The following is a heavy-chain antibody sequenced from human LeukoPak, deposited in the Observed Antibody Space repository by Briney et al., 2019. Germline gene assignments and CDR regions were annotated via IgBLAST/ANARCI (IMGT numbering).Heavy chain of an antibody. V-gene: IGHV1-8*01. Sequence: ASVTVSCTASGYTFTRYDINWVRQATGQGLEWMGWMNPNSGDTGYAQKFQGRVTMTRNTSISTAYMELSSLRSEDTAVYYCARELREYSGSYTNGLDYWGQGTLVTVSS. CDR1: GYTFTRYD. CDR3: ARELREYSGSYTNGLDY. D-gene: IGHD1-26*01. CDR2: MNPNSGDT. J-gene: IGHJ4*02.